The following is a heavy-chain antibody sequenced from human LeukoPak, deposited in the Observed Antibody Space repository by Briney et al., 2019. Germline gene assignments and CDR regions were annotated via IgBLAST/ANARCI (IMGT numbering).Heavy chain of an antibody. V-gene: IGHV4-39*07. CDR3: ARETGRYCSSTSCSGAFDI. J-gene: IGHJ3*02. CDR1: GGSISSSSYY. CDR2: IYYSGST. Sequence: SETLSLTCTVSGGSISSSSYYWGWIRQPPGKGLEWIGSIYYSGSTYYNPSLKSRVTISVDTSKNQFSLKLSSVTAADTAVYYCARETGRYCSSTSCSGAFDIWGQGTMVTVSS. D-gene: IGHD2-2*01.